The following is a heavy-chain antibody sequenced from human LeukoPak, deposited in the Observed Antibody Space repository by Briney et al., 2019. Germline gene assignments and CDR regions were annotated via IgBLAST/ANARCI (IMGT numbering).Heavy chain of an antibody. CDR3: ARETPGYYDWNYYYYMDV. Sequence: ASVKVSCKASGYTFTSYDINWVRQATGQGLEWMGWMNPNSGNTGYAQKFQGRVTITRNTPISTAYMELSSLRSEDTAVYYCARETPGYYDWNYYYYMDVWGKGTTVTVSS. J-gene: IGHJ6*03. CDR1: GYTFTSYD. D-gene: IGHD3-3*01. CDR2: MNPNSGNT. V-gene: IGHV1-8*03.